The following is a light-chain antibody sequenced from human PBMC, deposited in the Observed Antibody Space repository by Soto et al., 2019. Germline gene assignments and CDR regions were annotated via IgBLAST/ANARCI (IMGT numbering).Light chain of an antibody. CDR2: GAK. V-gene: IGKV1-39*01. CDR1: QSISSY. CDR3: QQCHSSAVS. Sequence: DIQLTQSPSSLSASVGDRVTITCRASQSISSYLNWYQQRPGKAPNLLIFGAKTLQSGVPSRFSCSGDRTEFTLTNTSLQPGDVGVDCRQQCHSSAVSFGQGTCLEI. J-gene: IGKJ5*01.